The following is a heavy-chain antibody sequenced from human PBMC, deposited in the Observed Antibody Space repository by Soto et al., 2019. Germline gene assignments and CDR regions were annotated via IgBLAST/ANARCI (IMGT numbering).Heavy chain of an antibody. CDR2: IYHSGST. J-gene: IGHJ4*02. D-gene: IGHD1-26*01. CDR3: ARVEWELLRYFDY. V-gene: IGHV4-4*02. CDR1: GGSISSSNW. Sequence: QVQLQESGPGLVKPSGTLSLTCAVSGGSISSSNWWSWVRQPPGKGLEWIGEIYHSGSTNYNPSLKRRGTISVDKSKNQFSLKLSSVTAADTAVYYCARVEWELLRYFDYWGQGTLVTVSS.